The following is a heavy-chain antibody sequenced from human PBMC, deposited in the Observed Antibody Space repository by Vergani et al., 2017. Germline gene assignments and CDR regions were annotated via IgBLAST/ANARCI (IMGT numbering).Heavy chain of an antibody. CDR3: AKGQYQLLGGAYAFDI. J-gene: IGHJ3*02. Sequence: EVQQVESGGGLVQHGRSLRLSCAASGFTFVDYAMHWVRQAPGKGLQWVSGISWNSGSIGYADSVKGRFTISRDNAKTSLYLQMNSRRAEDTALYYCAKGQYQLLGGAYAFDIWGQGTMVTVSS. CDR2: ISWNSGSI. D-gene: IGHD2-2*01. CDR1: GFTFVDYA. V-gene: IGHV3-9*01.